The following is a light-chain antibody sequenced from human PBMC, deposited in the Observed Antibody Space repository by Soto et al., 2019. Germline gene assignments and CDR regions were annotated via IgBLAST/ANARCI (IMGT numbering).Light chain of an antibody. Sequence: VLTQSPGTLSLSPGERATLSCRASQSVSSSDLAWYQQKPGQAPRLLISGASGRATGIPDRFSASGSGTDFTLTIRRLEPEDSAVFYCHLYGASPPTFGQGTKVDIK. J-gene: IGKJ1*01. CDR2: GAS. V-gene: IGKV3-20*01. CDR3: HLYGASPPT. CDR1: QSVSSSD.